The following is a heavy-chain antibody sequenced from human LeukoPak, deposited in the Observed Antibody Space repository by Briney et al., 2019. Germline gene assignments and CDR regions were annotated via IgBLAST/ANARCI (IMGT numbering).Heavy chain of an antibody. V-gene: IGHV4-59*08. CDR3: ARQIDGFGQFDYFDY. CDR1: GVSISNYF. J-gene: IGHJ4*02. D-gene: IGHD3-10*01. CDR2: TYDSGKT. Sequence: KASETLSLTCTVSGVSISNYFWSWVRQSPEQGLEWIGYTYDSGKTNYNPSLRSRVTTSVDTSENQFSLKLSSVTAADTAVYYCARQIDGFGQFDYFDYWGQGTLVTVSS.